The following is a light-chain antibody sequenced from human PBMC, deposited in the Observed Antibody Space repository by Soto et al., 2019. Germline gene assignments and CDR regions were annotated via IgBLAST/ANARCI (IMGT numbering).Light chain of an antibody. CDR3: QQYNKWPLS. V-gene: IGKV3-15*01. J-gene: IGKJ4*01. CDR2: GAS. CDR1: QSVGSN. Sequence: EIVMTQSPATLSVSPGERATLSCRASQSVGSNLAWYQQRPGQIPKLVIFGASTGATGIPARFSGSGSGTEFTLTISSLQSEDFGIYFCQQYNKWPLSFGGGTKVEIX.